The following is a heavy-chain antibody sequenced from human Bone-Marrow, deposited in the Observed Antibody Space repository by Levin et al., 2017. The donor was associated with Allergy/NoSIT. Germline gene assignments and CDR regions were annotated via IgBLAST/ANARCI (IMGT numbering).Heavy chain of an antibody. V-gene: IGHV3-30*03. D-gene: IGHD5-12*01. Sequence: PGGSLRLSCAASGFSFSIYGMHWVRQAPGKGLEWVALISYDGSKKYYADSVKGRFTISRDNSKNVLYVQMNSLRVEDTALYCCAMDSGYQENFYHYGLDVWGQGTTVTVSS. J-gene: IGHJ6*02. CDR3: AMDSGYQENFYHYGLDV. CDR2: ISYDGSKK. CDR1: GFSFSIYG.